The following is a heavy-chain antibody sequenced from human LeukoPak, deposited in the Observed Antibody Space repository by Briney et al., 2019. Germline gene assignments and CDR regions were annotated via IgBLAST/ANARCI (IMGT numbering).Heavy chain of an antibody. Sequence: GASVKVSCKASGYTFTGYYMHWVRQAPGQGLERLGWINPNSGGTNYAQKFQGRVTMTRDTSISTAYMELSRLTSDDTAVYYCARDRAAAAGLPAYWGQGTLVTVSS. CDR2: INPNSGGT. D-gene: IGHD6-13*01. CDR3: ARDRAAAAGLPAY. V-gene: IGHV1-2*02. J-gene: IGHJ4*02. CDR1: GYTFTGYY.